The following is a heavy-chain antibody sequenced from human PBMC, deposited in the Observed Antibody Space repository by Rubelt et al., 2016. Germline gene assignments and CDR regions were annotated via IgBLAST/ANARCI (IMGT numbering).Heavy chain of an antibody. Sequence: IYYADSVKGRFTISRDNAKNSLYLQMNSLRAEDTAVYYCASFVDIVVVPAAMLNWFDPWGQGTLVTVSS. V-gene: IGHV3-21*01. J-gene: IGHJ5*02. CDR2: I. CDR3: ASFVDIVVVPAAMLNWFDP. D-gene: IGHD2-2*01.